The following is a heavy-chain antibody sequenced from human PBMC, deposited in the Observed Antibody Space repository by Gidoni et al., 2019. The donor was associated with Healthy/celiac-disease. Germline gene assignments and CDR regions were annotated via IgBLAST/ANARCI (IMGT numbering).Heavy chain of an antibody. CDR2: ISYNGSNQ. V-gene: IGHV3-30*18. D-gene: IGHD3-9*01. CDR3: AKDRIYDILTGYYTPYFQH. Sequence: QVQLVESGGGVVQPGRSLSLSCAASAFSFSSYGMHGVRQAPGKGLEWVAVISYNGSNQYYTDSVKGRVNISRDNSKNTLYLQMNSLRAEDTAVYYCAKDRIYDILTGYYTPYFQHWGQGTLVTVSS. J-gene: IGHJ1*01. CDR1: AFSFSSYG.